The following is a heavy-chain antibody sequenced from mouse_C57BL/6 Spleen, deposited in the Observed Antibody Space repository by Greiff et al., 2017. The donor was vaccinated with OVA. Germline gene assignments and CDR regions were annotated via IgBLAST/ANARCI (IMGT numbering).Heavy chain of an antibody. J-gene: IGHJ3*01. V-gene: IGHV1-82*01. Sequence: VQLQQSGPELVKPGASVKISCKASGYAFSSSWMNWVKQRPGKGLEWIGRIYPGDGDTNYNGKFKGQATLTADKSSSTAYMQLSSLTSEDSAVYFCARSSGDYYGSSYGFAYWGQGTLVTVSA. CDR3: ARSSGDYYGSSYGFAY. CDR2: IYPGDGDT. CDR1: GYAFSSSW. D-gene: IGHD1-1*01.